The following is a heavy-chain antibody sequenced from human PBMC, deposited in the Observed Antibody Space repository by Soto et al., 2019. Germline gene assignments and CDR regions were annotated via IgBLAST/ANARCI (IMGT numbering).Heavy chain of an antibody. CDR2: ISAYNGNT. CDR1: GYTFTSYG. J-gene: IGHJ4*02. Sequence: QVQLVQSGAEVKKPGASVKVSCKASGYTFTSYGISWVRQAPGQGLEWMGWISAYNGNTNYAQKVQGRVTMTTDTSTSTDYMELRSLRSDDTAVSYCARDQYYYDSSGVDYWRQGTLVTVSS. CDR3: ARDQYYYDSSGVDY. D-gene: IGHD3-22*01. V-gene: IGHV1-18*01.